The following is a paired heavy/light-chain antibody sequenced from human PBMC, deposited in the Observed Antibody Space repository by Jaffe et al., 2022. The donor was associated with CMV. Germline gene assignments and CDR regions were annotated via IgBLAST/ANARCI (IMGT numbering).Light chain of an antibody. V-gene: IGKV4-1*01. CDR3: QQYYGVFT. CDR1: QSVFYSPADKSS. CDR2: WAS. J-gene: IGKJ4*01. Sequence: DIVMTQSPDSLALSLGDRATISCKSSQSVFYSPADKSSLAWYQQKPGQPPKLLIYWASTRELGVPDRFSGSGSGTDFTLTISSLQAEDVAVYYCQQYYGVFTFGGGTRVEIK.
Heavy chain of an antibody. D-gene: IGHD6-13*01. CDR3: VRSSTWDWHYDL. J-gene: IGHJ2*01. V-gene: IGHV4-59*02. Sequence: QVQLQESGPGLVKPSETLSLTCTVSGGSVNSYYWTWLRQSPRKGLEWIGFIHSSGSTKFNPSLRSRVTISVDTSKNQFSLSMRSMTAADTAVYFCVRSSTWDWHYDLWGRGTLVTVSS. CDR2: IHSSGST. CDR1: GGSVNSYY.